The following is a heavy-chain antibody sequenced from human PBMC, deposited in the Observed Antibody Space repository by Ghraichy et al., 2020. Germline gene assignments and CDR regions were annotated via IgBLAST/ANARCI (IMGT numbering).Heavy chain of an antibody. CDR1: GFTVNTNY. Sequence: GGSLRLSCAVSGFTVNTNYMTWVRQAPGKGLEWVSVIYGGGSTYYADSVKGRFTISRDHSKNTLYPQMNKLRADDTAVYYCASSLSMDVWGNGTTVTVSS. V-gene: IGHV3-53*01. D-gene: IGHD3-16*02. CDR3: ASSLSMDV. J-gene: IGHJ6*03. CDR2: IYGGGST.